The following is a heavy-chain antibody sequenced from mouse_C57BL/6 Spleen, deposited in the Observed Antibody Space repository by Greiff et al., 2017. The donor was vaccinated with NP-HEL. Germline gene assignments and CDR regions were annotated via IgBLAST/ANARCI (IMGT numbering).Heavy chain of an antibody. D-gene: IGHD1-1*01. CDR1: GYTFTDYY. CDR2: INPYNGGT. J-gene: IGHJ4*01. V-gene: IGHV1-19*01. Sequence: EVQLQESGPVLVKPGASVKMSCKASGYTFTDYYMNWVKQSHGKSLEWIGVINPYNGGTSYNQKFKGKATLTVDKSSSTAYMELNSLTSEDSAVYYCARAPIITTVVASYYAMDYWGQGTSVTVSS. CDR3: ARAPIITTVVASYYAMDY.